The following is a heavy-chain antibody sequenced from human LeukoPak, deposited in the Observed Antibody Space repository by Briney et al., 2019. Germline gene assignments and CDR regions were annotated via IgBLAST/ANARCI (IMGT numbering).Heavy chain of an antibody. Sequence: GASVKVSCKASGGTFSSYAISWVRQAPGQGLEWMGGIIPIFGTANYAQKFQGRVTMTEDTSTDTAYMELSSLRSEDTAVYYCATDFLSCDSSGFAFDYWGQGTLVTVSS. CDR2: IIPIFGTA. J-gene: IGHJ4*02. D-gene: IGHD3-22*01. CDR3: ATDFLSCDSSGFAFDY. CDR1: GGTFSSYA. V-gene: IGHV1-69*06.